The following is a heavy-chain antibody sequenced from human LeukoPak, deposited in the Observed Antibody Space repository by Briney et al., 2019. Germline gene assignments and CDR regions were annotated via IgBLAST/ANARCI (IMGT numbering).Heavy chain of an antibody. D-gene: IGHD3-3*01. Sequence: PGGSLRLSCAASGFTFSSYAMSWVRQASGKGLEWVSAISGSGSSTYYADSVKGRFTISRDNSKNTLYLQMNSLRAEDTAVYYCARDRAPERITIFGVVIPGDYWGQGTLVTVSS. CDR1: GFTFSSYA. CDR2: ISGSGSST. CDR3: ARDRAPERITIFGVVIPGDY. V-gene: IGHV3-23*01. J-gene: IGHJ4*01.